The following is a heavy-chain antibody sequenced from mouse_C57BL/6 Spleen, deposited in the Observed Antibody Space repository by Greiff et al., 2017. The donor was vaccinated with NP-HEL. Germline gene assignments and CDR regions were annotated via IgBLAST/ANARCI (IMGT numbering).Heavy chain of an antibody. V-gene: IGHV5-4*01. CDR3: AREAGTMDY. CDR2: ISDGGSYT. CDR1: GFTFSSYA. Sequence: EVMLVESGGGLVKPGGSLKLSCAASGFTFSSYAMSWVRQTPEQRLEWVATISDGGSYTYYPDNVKGRFTISGDNAKNNLYLQMSHLKSEDTAMYYCAREAGTMDYWGQGTSVTVSS. D-gene: IGHD1-1*01. J-gene: IGHJ4*01.